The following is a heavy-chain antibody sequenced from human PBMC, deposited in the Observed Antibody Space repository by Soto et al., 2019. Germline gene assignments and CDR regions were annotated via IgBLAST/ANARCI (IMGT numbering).Heavy chain of an antibody. CDR2: ISGSGGST. J-gene: IGHJ2*01. CDR3: RRHTRLAPDL. V-gene: IGHV3-23*01. D-gene: IGHD3-3*02. Sequence: RQTPGKGLEWVSAISGSGGSTYYAASVKGRFTISRDNSKNTLYLQMNSLRAEDFFLSNRRRHTRLAPDL.